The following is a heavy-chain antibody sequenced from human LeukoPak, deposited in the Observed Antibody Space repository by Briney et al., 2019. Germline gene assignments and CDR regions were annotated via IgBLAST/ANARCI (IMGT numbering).Heavy chain of an antibody. J-gene: IGHJ4*02. CDR1: GFTFSTYS. V-gene: IGHV3-21*01. CDR2: IRNSGAYK. D-gene: IGHD5-18*01. Sequence: GGSLRLSCAASGFTFSTYSMNWVRQAPGKGLEWVSSIRNSGAYKYYADSVKGRFTISRDNSKNTLYLQMNSLRAEDTAVYYCARASGDTVDTTTMGSYWGQGTLVTVSS. CDR3: ARASGDTVDTTTMGSY.